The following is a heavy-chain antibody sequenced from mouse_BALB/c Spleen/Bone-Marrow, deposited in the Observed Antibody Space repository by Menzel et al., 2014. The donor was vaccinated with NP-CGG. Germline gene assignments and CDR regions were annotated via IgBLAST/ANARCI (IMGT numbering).Heavy chain of an antibody. CDR3: ARRERTGMNY. CDR2: INPSNGRT. V-gene: IGHV1S81*02. D-gene: IGHD4-1*01. CDR1: GYTFTSYW. Sequence: QVQLQQPGAELVKPGASVKLSCKASGYTFTSYWMHWVKQRPGQGLEWIGEINPSNGRTNYNEKSKSKATLTVDKSSSTAYMQLSSPTSEDSAVYYCARRERTGMNYWGQGTTLTVSS. J-gene: IGHJ2*01.